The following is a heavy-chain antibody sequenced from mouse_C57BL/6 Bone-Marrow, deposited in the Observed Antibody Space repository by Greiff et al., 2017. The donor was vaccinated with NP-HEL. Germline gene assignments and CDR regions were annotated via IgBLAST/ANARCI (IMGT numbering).Heavy chain of an antibody. V-gene: IGHV5-6*01. CDR2: ISSGGSYT. J-gene: IGHJ4*01. CDR3: ARHSGPYYAMDY. CDR1: GFTFSSYG. Sequence: DVQLVESGGDLVKPGGSLKLSCAASGFTFSSYGMSWVRQTPDKRLEWVATISSGGSYTYYPDSVKGRFTISRDNAKNTLYLQMSSLKSEDTAMYYCARHSGPYYAMDYWGQGTSVTVSS.